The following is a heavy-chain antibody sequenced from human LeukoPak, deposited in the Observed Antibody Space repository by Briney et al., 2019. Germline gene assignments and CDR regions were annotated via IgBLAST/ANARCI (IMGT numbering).Heavy chain of an antibody. CDR3: AGPSSSGVGY. D-gene: IGHD3-10*01. J-gene: IGHJ4*02. Sequence: GGSLRLSCAASGFTFSSYWMSWVRQAPGKGLEWVAFIRYDGTNKYYADSVKGRFTISRDNSKNTLYVQMNSLRVEDTAVYYCAGPSSSGVGYWGQGTLVTVSS. CDR2: IRYDGTNK. CDR1: GFTFSSYW. V-gene: IGHV3-30*02.